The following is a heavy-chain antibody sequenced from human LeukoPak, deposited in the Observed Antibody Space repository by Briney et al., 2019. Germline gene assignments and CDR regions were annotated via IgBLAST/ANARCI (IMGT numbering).Heavy chain of an antibody. CDR3: ARVLLWFGELYDY. CDR1: GYTFTSYD. Sequence: ASVKVSCKASGYTFTSYDINWVRQATGQGLEWMGWMNPNSGNTGYAQKFQGRVTMTRNTSISTAYMELSSLRSEDTAVYYCARVLLWFGELYDYWGQGTLVTVSS. J-gene: IGHJ4*02. D-gene: IGHD3-10*01. CDR2: MNPNSGNT. V-gene: IGHV1-8*01.